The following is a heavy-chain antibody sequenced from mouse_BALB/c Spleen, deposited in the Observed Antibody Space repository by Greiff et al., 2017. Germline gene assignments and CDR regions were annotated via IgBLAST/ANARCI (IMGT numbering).Heavy chain of an antibody. J-gene: IGHJ4*01. V-gene: IGHV7-1*02. D-gene: IGHD2-3*01. CDR2: SRNKANDYTT. CDR3: ARDEGYYVGYYAMDY. CDR1: GFTFSDFY. Sequence: EVKVVESGGGLVQPGGSLRLSCATSGFTFSDFYMEWVRQPPGKRLEWIAASRNKANDYTTEYSASVKGRFIVSRDTSQSILYLQMNALRAEDTAIYYCARDEGYYVGYYAMDYWGQGTSVTVSS.